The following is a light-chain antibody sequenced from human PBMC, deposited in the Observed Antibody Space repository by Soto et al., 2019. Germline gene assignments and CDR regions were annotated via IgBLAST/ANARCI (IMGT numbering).Light chain of an antibody. CDR2: GAY. CDR3: NQRSSWQLP. V-gene: IGKV3D-20*02. J-gene: IGKJ4*01. CDR1: QSVSNNY. Sequence: EILLTQSTGTLSLSPGERDTPSCMAIQSVSNNYLAWYQQKPGQAHRILIYGAYNRATGIKDRFSGSGSGTDFTLTIRSMQSEDFAVYYCNQRSSWQLPFGGWHQVDIK.